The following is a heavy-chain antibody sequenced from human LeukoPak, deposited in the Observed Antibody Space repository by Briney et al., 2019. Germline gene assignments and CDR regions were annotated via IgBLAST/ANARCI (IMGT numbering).Heavy chain of an antibody. CDR2: IYIGGAT. V-gene: IGHV3-23*03. Sequence: PGGSLRLSCAASGFTFSSYAMSWVRQAPGKGLEWVSVIYIGGATYYADSVEGRFTISRDNSKNTLYLQMNSLRAEDTAVYYCARGGGDYAMDVWGQGTTVTVSS. J-gene: IGHJ6*02. CDR1: GFTFSSYA. D-gene: IGHD3-10*01. CDR3: ARGGGDYAMDV.